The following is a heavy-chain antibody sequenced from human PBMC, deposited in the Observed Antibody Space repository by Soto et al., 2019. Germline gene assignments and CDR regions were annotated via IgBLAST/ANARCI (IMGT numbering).Heavy chain of an antibody. Sequence: GASVKVSCKASGYTFTGYYMHWVRQAPGQGLEWMGWINPNSGGTNYAQKFQGWVTMTRDTSISTAYMELSRLRSDDTAVYYCARATSDGYDYYYYGMDVWGQGTTVTVSS. CDR1: GYTFTGYY. D-gene: IGHD5-18*01. V-gene: IGHV1-2*04. CDR3: ARATSDGYDYYYYGMDV. J-gene: IGHJ6*01. CDR2: INPNSGGT.